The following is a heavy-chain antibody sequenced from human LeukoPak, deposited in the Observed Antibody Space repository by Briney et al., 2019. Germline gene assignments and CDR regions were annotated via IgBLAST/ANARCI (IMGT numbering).Heavy chain of an antibody. CDR2: IYYTGST. D-gene: IGHD1-7*01. Sequence: TASETLSLTCTVSGGSISSYFWGWIRQPPGKGLEWIGNIYYTGSTYYNPSLKSRVTISVDTSKNQFSLRLSSVTAADTAVYYCARDLGGTTGKFDYWGQGTLVTVSS. V-gene: IGHV4-39*07. CDR3: ARDLGGTTGKFDY. CDR1: GGSISSYF. J-gene: IGHJ4*02.